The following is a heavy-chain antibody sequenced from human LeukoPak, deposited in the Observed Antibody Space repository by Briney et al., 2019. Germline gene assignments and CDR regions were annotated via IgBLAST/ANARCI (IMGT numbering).Heavy chain of an antibody. CDR2: IYYSGST. CDR1: GGSISSGGYY. D-gene: IGHD3-22*01. V-gene: IGHV4-31*03. J-gene: IGHJ5*02. CDR3: ARMRYYYDSSGQYNWFDP. Sequence: SETLSLTYTVSGGSISSGGYYWSWIRQHPGKGLEWIGYIYYSGSTYYNPSLKSRVTISVDTSKNQFSLKLSSVTAADTAVYYCARMRYYYDSSGQYNWFDPWGQGTLVTVSS.